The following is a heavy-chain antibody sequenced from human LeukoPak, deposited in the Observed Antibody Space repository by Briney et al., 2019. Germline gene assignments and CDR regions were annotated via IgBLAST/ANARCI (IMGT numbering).Heavy chain of an antibody. CDR2: ISSSSSYI. CDR3: ARPDYDFWSGYYAY. Sequence: GGSLRLSCAASGFTFSSYSMNWVRQAPGKGLEWVSSISSSSSYIYYADSVKGRFTISRDNAKSSLYLQMNSLRAEDTAVYYCARPDYDFWSGYYAYWGQGTLVTVSS. D-gene: IGHD3-3*01. J-gene: IGHJ4*02. V-gene: IGHV3-21*01. CDR1: GFTFSSYS.